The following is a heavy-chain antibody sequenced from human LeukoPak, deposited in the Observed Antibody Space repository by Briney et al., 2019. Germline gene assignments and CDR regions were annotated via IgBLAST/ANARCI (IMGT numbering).Heavy chain of an antibody. J-gene: IGHJ4*02. V-gene: IGHV3-7*01. CDR1: GFTFSSYW. CDR2: IKQDGSEK. Sequence: GGSLRLSCAASGFTFSSYWMSWVRQAPGKGLEWVANIKQDGSEKYYVDSVKGRFTISRDNAKNSLYLQMNSLRAEDTAVCYCTRLRGGNHFDYWGQGTLVTVSS. D-gene: IGHD4-23*01. CDR3: TRLRGGNHFDY.